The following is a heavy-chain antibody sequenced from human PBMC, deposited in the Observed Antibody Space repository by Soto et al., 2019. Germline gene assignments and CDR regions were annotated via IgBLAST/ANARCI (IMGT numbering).Heavy chain of an antibody. CDR2: VYDNGRP. V-gene: IGHV4-59*01. D-gene: IGHD3-9*01. Sequence: SETLSLTCTISGGSIRVYYWSWIRQSPRQGLEWIGYVYDNGRPYYSPSLKSRVTISADTSKNQISLKLTSATAADTAVYYCARGVGSSPPRYWGRGTLVTVSS. J-gene: IGHJ4*02. CDR3: ARGVGSSPPRY. CDR1: GGSIRVYY.